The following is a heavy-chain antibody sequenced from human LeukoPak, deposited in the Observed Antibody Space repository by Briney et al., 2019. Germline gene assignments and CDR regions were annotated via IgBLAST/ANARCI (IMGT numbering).Heavy chain of an antibody. CDR2: IYYSGST. Sequence: SETLSLTCTVSGGSISSSSYYWGWIRQPPGKGLEWIGSIYYSGSTYYNPSHKSRVTISVDTSKNQFSLKLSSVTAADTAVYYCARLKAVAGTLNWFDPWGQGTLVTVSS. J-gene: IGHJ5*02. CDR3: ARLKAVAGTLNWFDP. D-gene: IGHD6-19*01. V-gene: IGHV4-39*01. CDR1: GGSISSSSYY.